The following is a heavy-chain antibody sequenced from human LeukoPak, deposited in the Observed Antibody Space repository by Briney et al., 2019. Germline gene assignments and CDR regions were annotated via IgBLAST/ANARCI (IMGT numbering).Heavy chain of an antibody. CDR1: DGSMSSNIYY. CDR2: IFYSGSA. D-gene: IGHD5-12*01. CDR3: ARRQAWRPLDY. Sequence: SGTLSLTCTVSDGSMSSNIYYWGWIRQPPGKGLEWIGNIFYSGSASYNASLKSRVTISIDTSKNQLSLSLTSVTAADTAVYYCARRQAWRPLDYWGQGTLVTVSS. V-gene: IGHV4-39*01. J-gene: IGHJ4*02.